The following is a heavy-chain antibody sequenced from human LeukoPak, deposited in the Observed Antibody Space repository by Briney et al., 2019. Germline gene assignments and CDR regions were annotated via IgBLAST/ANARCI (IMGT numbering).Heavy chain of an antibody. V-gene: IGHV3-74*01. CDR1: GFTFSSCW. J-gene: IGHJ4*02. D-gene: IGHD3-16*01. CDR3: ASDWGGYGPTSHHY. Sequence: GGSLRLSCAASGFTFSSCWMHWVRQPPGRGLVWVSRISSDGSSTIYADSVKGRFTISRDNAKNTLYLQMNSLRVEDTAVYFFASDWGGYGPTSHHYWGQGTLVTVSS. CDR2: ISSDGSST.